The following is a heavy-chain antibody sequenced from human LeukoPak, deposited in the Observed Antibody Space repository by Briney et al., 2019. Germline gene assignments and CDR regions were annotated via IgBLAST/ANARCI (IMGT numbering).Heavy chain of an antibody. D-gene: IGHD6-6*01. CDR2: IYPGDSDT. V-gene: IGHV5-51*01. CDR1: GYSFTSYW. CDR3: ARPGGSSSRGLDAFDI. J-gene: IGHJ3*02. Sequence: GESLKISCKGSGYSFTSYWIGWVRQMPGKGLEWIEIIYPGDSDTRYRPSFQGQATIPADKPISTAFLQWSSLKASDTPMIYCARPGGSSSRGLDAFDIWGQGTMVTVSS.